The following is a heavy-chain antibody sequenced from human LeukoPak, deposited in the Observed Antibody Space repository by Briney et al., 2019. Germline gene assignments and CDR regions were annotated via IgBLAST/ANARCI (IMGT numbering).Heavy chain of an antibody. J-gene: IGHJ5*02. V-gene: IGHV3-7*01. Sequence: PGGSLRLSCAASGFTVSSNYMSWVRQAPGKGLEWVANINQDGSEKFYVDSVKGRFTISRDNAKNSLYLQMNSLRVDDTAVYYCAEGTTAWGQGTLVTVSS. D-gene: IGHD2/OR15-2a*01. CDR2: INQDGSEK. CDR1: GFTVSSNY. CDR3: AEGTTA.